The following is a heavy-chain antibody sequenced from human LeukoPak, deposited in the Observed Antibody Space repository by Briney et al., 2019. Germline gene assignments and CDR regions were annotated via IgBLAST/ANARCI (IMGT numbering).Heavy chain of an antibody. Sequence: GGSLRLSCAASGFSFSSSWMHWFRQAPGKGLEWVSVIYSGGSIYYADSVKGRFTISRDNSKNTLYLQMNSLRAEDTAVYYCARVSYCGGDCFNWFDPWGQGTLVTVSS. J-gene: IGHJ5*02. CDR3: ARVSYCGGDCFNWFDP. V-gene: IGHV3-66*01. CDR2: IYSGGSI. D-gene: IGHD2-21*02. CDR1: GFSFSSSW.